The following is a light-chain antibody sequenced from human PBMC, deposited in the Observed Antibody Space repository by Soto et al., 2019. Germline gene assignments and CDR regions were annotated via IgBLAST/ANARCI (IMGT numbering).Light chain of an antibody. CDR3: QSYDSSLSGYV. Sequence: QSVLTQPPSVSEAPGQRVTISCTGSSSNIGAGYEAHWYQQVPGTAPKLLIYENNNRPSRAPDRFSGSKSGTSASLAITGLQAEEEAEYYCQSYDSSLSGYVFGTGTKVTVL. V-gene: IGLV1-40*01. CDR1: SSNIGAGYE. CDR2: ENN. J-gene: IGLJ1*01.